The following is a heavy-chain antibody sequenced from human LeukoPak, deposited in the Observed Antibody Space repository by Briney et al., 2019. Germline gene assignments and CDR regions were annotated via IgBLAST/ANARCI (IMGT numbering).Heavy chain of an antibody. V-gene: IGHV4-59*01. Sequence: SETLSLTCTVSGGSISSYYWSWIRQPPGKGLEWIGYIYYSGSTNYNSSLKSRVTISVDTSKNQFSLKLSSVTAADTAVYYCASSRRYCGGDCWVDYWGQGTLVTVSS. CDR1: GGSISSYY. J-gene: IGHJ4*02. D-gene: IGHD2-21*02. CDR3: ASSRRYCGGDCWVDY. CDR2: IYYSGST.